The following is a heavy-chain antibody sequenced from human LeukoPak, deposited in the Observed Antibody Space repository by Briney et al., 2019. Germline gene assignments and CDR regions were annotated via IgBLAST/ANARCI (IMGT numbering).Heavy chain of an antibody. CDR3: ATAAGTSETQAPSDY. CDR1: GFTFSSYA. CDR2: ISGSGGST. V-gene: IGHV3-23*01. Sequence: GGSLRLSCAASGFTFSSYAMSWVRQAPGKGLEGVSAISGSGGSTYYADSVKGRFTISRDNSKNTLYLQMNSLRAEDTAVYYCATAAGTSETQAPSDYWGQGTLVTVSS. J-gene: IGHJ4*02. D-gene: IGHD6-13*01.